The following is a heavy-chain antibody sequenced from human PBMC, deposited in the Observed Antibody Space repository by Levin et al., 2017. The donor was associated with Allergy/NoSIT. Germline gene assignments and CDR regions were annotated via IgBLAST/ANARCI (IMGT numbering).Heavy chain of an antibody. CDR3: ERMVRGGVGTGRPNYHYYRDV. D-gene: IGHD1-1*01. CDR1: GFSLNNRGIC. CDR2: IDFDDEK. Sequence: SGPTLVKPTQTLTLTCTFSGFSLNNRGICVSWIRQPPGKALEWLARIDFDDEKFYSASLGTRLTASTDITKNLAVLTMTNVDPVDTGTYYYERMVRGGVGTGRPNYHYYRDVWGKGTTVTVSS. V-gene: IGHV2-70*17. J-gene: IGHJ6*03.